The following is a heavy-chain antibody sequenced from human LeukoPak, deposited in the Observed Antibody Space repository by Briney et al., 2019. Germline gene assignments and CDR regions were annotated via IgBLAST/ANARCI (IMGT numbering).Heavy chain of an antibody. CDR3: ARVFSPLDYGGPDYYYYYMDV. Sequence: GASVKVSCKASGYTFTGYYMHWVRQAPGQGLEWMGWINPNSDGTNYAQKFQGRVTMTRDTSISTAYMELSRLRSEDTAVYYCARVFSPLDYGGPDYYYYYMDVWGKGTTVTISS. V-gene: IGHV1-2*02. J-gene: IGHJ6*03. CDR1: GYTFTGYY. CDR2: INPNSDGT. D-gene: IGHD4-23*01.